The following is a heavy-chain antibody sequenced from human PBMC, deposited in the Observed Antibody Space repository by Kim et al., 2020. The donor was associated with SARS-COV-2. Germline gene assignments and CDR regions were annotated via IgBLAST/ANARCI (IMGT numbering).Heavy chain of an antibody. Sequence: SETLSLTCTVSGGSISSSSYYWGWMRQRPGKGLEWIGSIYYSGSTYYNPSLKSRVTISVDTSTNQFSLKLSSVTAADTAVYYCARHVPLDAWIQLWGGAGIDVWGQGTTVTVSS. CDR3: ARHVPLDAWIQLWGGAGIDV. CDR1: GGSISSSSYY. CDR2: IYYSGST. J-gene: IGHJ6*02. D-gene: IGHD5-18*01. V-gene: IGHV4-39*01.